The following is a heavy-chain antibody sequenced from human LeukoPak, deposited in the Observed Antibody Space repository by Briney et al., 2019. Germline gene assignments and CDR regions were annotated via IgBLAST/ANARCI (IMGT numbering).Heavy chain of an antibody. CDR3: AENSALEY. J-gene: IGHJ4*02. CDR1: GFTFSSYA. D-gene: IGHD1/OR15-1a*01. CDR2: ISYDGSNK. Sequence: GRSLRLSCAASGFTFSSYAMHWVRQAPGKGLEWVAVISYDGSNKYSADSVKGRFTISRDNSKNTLYLQMNSLRAEDTAVYYCAENSALEYWGQGTLVTVSS. V-gene: IGHV3-30-3*01.